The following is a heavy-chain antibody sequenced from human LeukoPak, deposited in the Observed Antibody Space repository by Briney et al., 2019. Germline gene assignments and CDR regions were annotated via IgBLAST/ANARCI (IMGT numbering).Heavy chain of an antibody. CDR1: GFTFSSYG. CDR2: ISYDGSNK. CDR3: ARDGPQAYYYGSGSYYNTFDY. V-gene: IGHV3-30*03. Sequence: GGSLRLSCAASGFTFSSYGMHWVRQAPGKGLEWVAVISYDGSNKYYADSVKGRFTISRDNSKNTLYLQMNSLRAEDTAVYYCARDGPQAYYYGSGSYYNTFDYWGQGTLVTVSS. D-gene: IGHD3-10*01. J-gene: IGHJ4*02.